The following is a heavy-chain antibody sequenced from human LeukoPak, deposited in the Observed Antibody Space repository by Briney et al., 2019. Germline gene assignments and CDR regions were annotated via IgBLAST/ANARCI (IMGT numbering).Heavy chain of an antibody. CDR3: AAWTDRGYSY. V-gene: IGHV3-7*01. CDR1: GFTFSRSW. CDR2: ISPDGDGM. Sequence: GGSLRLSCTASGFTFSRSWMNWIRQAPGKGLEWVANISPDGDGMRFVDSVKGRFTMSRDNAQSSLHLQMNSLRVEDTAFYYCAAWTDRGYSYRGQGVLVTVSS. D-gene: IGHD5-12*01. J-gene: IGHJ4*02.